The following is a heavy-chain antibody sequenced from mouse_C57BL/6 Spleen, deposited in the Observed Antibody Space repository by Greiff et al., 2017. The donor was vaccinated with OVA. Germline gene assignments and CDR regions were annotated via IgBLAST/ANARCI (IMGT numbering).Heavy chain of an antibody. Sequence: EVMLVESGPVLVKPGASVKMSCKASGYTFTDYYMNWVKQSHGKSLEWIGVINPYNGGTSYNQKFKGKATLTVDKSSSTAYMELNSLTSEDSAVYYCARGTTVVALDYWGQGTTLTVSS. CDR2: INPYNGGT. CDR1: GYTFTDYY. V-gene: IGHV1-19*01. J-gene: IGHJ2*01. CDR3: ARGTTVVALDY. D-gene: IGHD1-1*01.